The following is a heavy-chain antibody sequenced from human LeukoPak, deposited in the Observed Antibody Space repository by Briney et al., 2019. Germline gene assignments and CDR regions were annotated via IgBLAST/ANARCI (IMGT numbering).Heavy chain of an antibody. D-gene: IGHD6-19*01. J-gene: IGHJ5*02. CDR3: ARLYSSGWYGWFDP. CDR1: GFTFSSYS. V-gene: IGHV3-21*01. Sequence: GGSLRLSCAASGFTFSSYSMNWVRQAPGKGLEWVSSISSSSSYIYYADSVKGRFTISRDNAKNSLYLQMNSLRAEDTAVYYCARLYSSGWYGWFDPWGQGTLVTVSS. CDR2: ISSSSSYI.